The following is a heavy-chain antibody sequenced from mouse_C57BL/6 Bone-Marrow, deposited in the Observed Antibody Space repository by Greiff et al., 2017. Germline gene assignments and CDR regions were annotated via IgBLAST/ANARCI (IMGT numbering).Heavy chain of an antibody. J-gene: IGHJ4*01. Sequence: EVQLQQSGPVLVKPGASVTMSCKASGYTFTDYYMNWVKQSHRKSLEWIGVINPYNGGTSYNQKFKGKATLTVDKSASTAYMELNSLTSEDSAFYYCAIAFYYAMDYWGQGTSVTVSS. CDR2: INPYNGGT. CDR3: AIAFYYAMDY. CDR1: GYTFTDYY. V-gene: IGHV1-19*01.